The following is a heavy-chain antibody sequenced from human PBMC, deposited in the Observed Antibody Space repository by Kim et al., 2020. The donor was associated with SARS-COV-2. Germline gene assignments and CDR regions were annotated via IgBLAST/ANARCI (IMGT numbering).Heavy chain of an antibody. D-gene: IGHD2-15*01. J-gene: IGHJ5*02. CDR3: ARRGGTRRGFDP. CDR2: INHSGST. Sequence: SETLSLTCAVYGGSFSGYYWSWIRQPPGKGLEWIGEINHSGSTNYNPSLKSRVTISVDTSKNQFSLKLSSVTAADTAVYYCARRGGTRRGFDPWGQGTLVTVSS. V-gene: IGHV4-34*01. CDR1: GGSFSGYY.